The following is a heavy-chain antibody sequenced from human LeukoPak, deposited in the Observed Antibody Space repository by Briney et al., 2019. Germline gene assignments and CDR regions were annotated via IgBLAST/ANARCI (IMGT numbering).Heavy chain of an antibody. CDR3: AKSVLYGHHYYYYIDV. Sequence: GGSLRLSCAASGFTFSSYATTWVRQAPGKGLGWVSSIYGSGGRTYYADSVKGRFTISRDNSKNTLYLQMNSVRAEDTAVYYCAKSVLYGHHYYYYIDVWGKGTTVTVSS. CDR2: IYGSGGRT. CDR1: GFTFSSYA. D-gene: IGHD2/OR15-2a*01. J-gene: IGHJ6*03. V-gene: IGHV3-23*01.